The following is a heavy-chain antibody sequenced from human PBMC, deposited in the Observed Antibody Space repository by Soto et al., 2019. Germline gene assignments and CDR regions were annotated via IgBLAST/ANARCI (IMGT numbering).Heavy chain of an antibody. CDR3: ARPYYDSSGYYLWYFDY. J-gene: IGHJ4*02. CDR1: GDSFNTFA. D-gene: IGHD3-22*01. V-gene: IGHV1-69*06. Sequence: QVQLVQSGAEVKKPGSSVKLSCKASGDSFNTFAVTWVRQAPGQGLEWMGGIIPNFDTPNYAQEFQGRVTIIADKSTSTPYMELSSLRSEDTAVYYCARPYYDSSGYYLWYFDYWGQGTLVTVSS. CDR2: IIPNFDTP.